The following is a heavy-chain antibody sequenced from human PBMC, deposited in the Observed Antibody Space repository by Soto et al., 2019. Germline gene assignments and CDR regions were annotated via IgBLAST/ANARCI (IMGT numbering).Heavy chain of an antibody. CDR2: ISGSGGST. J-gene: IGHJ4*02. CDR1: GFTFSSYA. D-gene: IGHD6-19*01. V-gene: IGHV3-23*01. CDR3: AKDSLAVAGTGGITGNFDY. Sequence: EVQLLESGGGLVQPGGSLRLSCAASGFTFSSYAMSWVRQAPGKGLEWVSAISGSGGSTYYADSVKGRFTISRDNSKNTLYLQMNSLRAEDTAVYYCAKDSLAVAGTGGITGNFDYWGQGTLVTVSS.